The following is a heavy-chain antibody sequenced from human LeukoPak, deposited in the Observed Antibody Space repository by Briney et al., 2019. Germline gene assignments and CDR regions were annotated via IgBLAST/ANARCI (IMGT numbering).Heavy chain of an antibody. V-gene: IGHV3-66*02. CDR1: GFSFSYYW. CDR3: ARDPSWPYYFDY. Sequence: GGSLRLSCATSGFSFSYYWMHWVRQAPGKGLEWVSVIYSGGSTYYADSVKGRFTISRDNSKNTLYLQMNSLRAEDTAVYYCARDPSWPYYFDYWGQGTLVTVSS. J-gene: IGHJ4*02. D-gene: IGHD6-13*01. CDR2: IYSGGST.